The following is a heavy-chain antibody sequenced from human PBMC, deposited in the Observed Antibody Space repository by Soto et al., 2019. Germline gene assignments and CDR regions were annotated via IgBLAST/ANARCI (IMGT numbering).Heavy chain of an antibody. V-gene: IGHV3-23*01. Sequence: GGSLRLSCAASGFTFSSYAMSWVRQAPGKGLEWVSAISGSGGSKYYADSVKGRFTISRDNSKNTLYLQMNSLRAEDTAVYYCVSVGGGVTTKGYYYYGMDDWGQGTTVTVSS. CDR1: GFTFSSYA. CDR3: VSVGGGVTTKGYYYYGMDD. J-gene: IGHJ6*02. CDR2: ISGSGGSK. D-gene: IGHD4-17*01.